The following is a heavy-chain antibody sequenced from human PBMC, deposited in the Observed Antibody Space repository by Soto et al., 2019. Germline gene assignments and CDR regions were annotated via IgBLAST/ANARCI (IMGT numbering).Heavy chain of an antibody. CDR1: GYSFTSYW. CDR2: IYPGDSDT. J-gene: IGHJ3*02. V-gene: IGHV5-51*01. CDR3: AIHPRGYCSGGSCPGDDAFDI. Sequence: PGESLKISCKGSGYSFTSYWIGWVRQMPGKGLEWMGIIYPGDSDTRYSPSSQGQVTISADKSISTAYLQWSSLKASVTAMYYCAIHPRGYCSGGSCPGDDAFDIWGQGTIVTVSS. D-gene: IGHD2-15*01.